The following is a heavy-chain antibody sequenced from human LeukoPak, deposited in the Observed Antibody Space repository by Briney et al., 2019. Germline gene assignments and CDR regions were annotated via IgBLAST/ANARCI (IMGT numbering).Heavy chain of an antibody. V-gene: IGHV3-30*04. J-gene: IGHJ6*03. CDR2: ISYYGSNR. Sequence: PGGSLRLSCAASGFTFSSYAMHWVRQAPGKGLEWVAVISYYGSNRYYADSVKGRFTISRDNSKNTLYLQMNSLRAEDTAVYYCARGIAAAGHYYYMDVWGKGTTVTVSS. CDR1: GFTFSSYA. CDR3: ARGIAAAGHYYYMDV. D-gene: IGHD6-13*01.